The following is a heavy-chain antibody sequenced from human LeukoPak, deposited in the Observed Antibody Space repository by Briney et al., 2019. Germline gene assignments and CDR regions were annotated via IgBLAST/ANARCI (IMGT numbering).Heavy chain of an antibody. J-gene: IGHJ5*02. CDR1: GFTVSSNY. CDR2: ISSGGST. V-gene: IGHV3-53*01. Sequence: PGGSLRLSCAVSGFTVSSNYMSWVRQAPGKGLEWVSVISSGGSTNYAASVKGRFTISRDNSKNTLYLQMNSLRAEVTAVYYCARVIAVAGIIDPWGQGTLVTVSS. CDR3: ARVIAVAGIIDP. D-gene: IGHD6-19*01.